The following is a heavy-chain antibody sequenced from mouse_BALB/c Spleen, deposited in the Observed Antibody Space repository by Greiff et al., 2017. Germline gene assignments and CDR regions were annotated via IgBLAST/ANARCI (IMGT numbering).Heavy chain of an antibody. Sequence: EVMLVESGGGLVKPGGSLKLSCAASGFTFSSYAMSWVRQSPEKRLEWVAEISSGGSYTCYPDTVTGRFTISRDNAKNTLYLEMSSLRSEDTAMYYCARAGGYEGFAYWGQGTLVTVSA. CDR2: ISSGGSYT. V-gene: IGHV5-9-4*01. J-gene: IGHJ3*01. D-gene: IGHD2-2*01. CDR1: GFTFSSYA. CDR3: ARAGGYEGFAY.